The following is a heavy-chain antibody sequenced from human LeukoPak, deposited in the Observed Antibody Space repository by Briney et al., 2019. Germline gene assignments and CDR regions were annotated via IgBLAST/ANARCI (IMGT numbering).Heavy chain of an antibody. J-gene: IGHJ4*02. V-gene: IGHV3-23*01. D-gene: IGHD6-19*01. CDR1: GFTFSSYA. Sequence: GGSLRLSCAASGFTFSSYAMSWVRQAPGKGLEWVSAISGSGGSTYYADSVKGRFTISRDNSKNTLHLQMNSLRAEDTAVYFCARRSGVAVAGAFDYWGQGTLVTVSS. CDR2: ISGSGGST. CDR3: ARRSGVAVAGAFDY.